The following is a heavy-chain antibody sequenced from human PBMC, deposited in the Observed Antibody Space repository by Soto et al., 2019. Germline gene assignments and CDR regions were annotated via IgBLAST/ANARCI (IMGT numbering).Heavy chain of an antibody. Sequence: GGSLRLSCAASGFTFSSYGMHWVRQAPGKGLEWVAVISYDGSNKYYADSVKGRFTISRDNSKNTLYLQMNSLRAEDTAVYYCAKPQLQTYYDFWSGWGGYYFAYWGQGTMVPVSS. V-gene: IGHV3-30*18. CDR3: AKPQLQTYYDFWSGWGGYYFAY. CDR1: GFTFSSYG. J-gene: IGHJ4*02. D-gene: IGHD3-3*01. CDR2: ISYDGSNK.